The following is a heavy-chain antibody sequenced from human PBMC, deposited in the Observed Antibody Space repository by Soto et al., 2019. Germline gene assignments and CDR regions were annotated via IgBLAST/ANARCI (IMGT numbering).Heavy chain of an antibody. CDR2: IYPGDSDT. CDR1: GYSFTNYW. Sequence: LGESLKISCKGSGYSFTNYWIGWVRQMPGKGLEWMGIIYPGDSDTRYSPSFQGQVIISVDQSISTAYLQWSSLQASDTAMYYCARQDYNYAYFDFWGQRTLVTVSS. CDR3: ARQDYNYAYFDF. D-gene: IGHD5-18*01. V-gene: IGHV5-51*01. J-gene: IGHJ4*02.